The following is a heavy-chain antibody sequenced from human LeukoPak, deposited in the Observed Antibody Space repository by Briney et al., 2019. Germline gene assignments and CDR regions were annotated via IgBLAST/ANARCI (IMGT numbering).Heavy chain of an antibody. J-gene: IGHJ4*02. CDR3: ARRPAGTRTFDY. CDR2: IYGADYTT. Sequence: GESLQISCKGSGYSFTSYWIGWVRQMPGKGLEWMGVIYGADYTTIYSPPFHGQITISADKSISTAYLQWTSLKASDTAMYYCARRPAGTRTFDYWGQGALGTVSS. D-gene: IGHD1-7*01. V-gene: IGHV5-51*01. CDR1: GYSFTSYW.